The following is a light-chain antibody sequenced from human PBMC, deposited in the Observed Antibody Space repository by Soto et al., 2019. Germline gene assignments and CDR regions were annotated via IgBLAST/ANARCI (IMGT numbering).Light chain of an antibody. Sequence: IVLKQYTVSLSKKASEVXTVFPRASQTITSNFLAWYQLKPAQAPRLLIYGASSRATGIPDRFSGSGSGRDFTLTSDRLEPEDFAVYYCQQYDSSSVTFGQGTRLEIK. CDR1: QTITSNF. CDR2: GAS. J-gene: IGKJ5*01. CDR3: QQYDSSSVT. V-gene: IGKV3-20*01.